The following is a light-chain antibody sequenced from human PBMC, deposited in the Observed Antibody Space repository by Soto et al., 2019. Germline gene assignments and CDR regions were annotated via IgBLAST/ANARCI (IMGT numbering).Light chain of an antibody. Sequence: QSALTQPASVSGSPGQSITISCTGTSSDVGGYNYVSWYQQHPGKAPKLMIYDVSNRPSGVSNRFSGSKSGNTASLTISGLQAEDEADYYCRSFAGGGNPVLFGGGTKLTVL. J-gene: IGLJ2*01. V-gene: IGLV2-14*01. CDR1: SSDVGGYNY. CDR3: RSFAGGGNPVL. CDR2: DVS.